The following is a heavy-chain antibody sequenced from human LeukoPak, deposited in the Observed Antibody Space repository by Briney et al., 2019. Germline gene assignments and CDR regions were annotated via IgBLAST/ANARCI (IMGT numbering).Heavy chain of an antibody. CDR1: GYTFVNYG. CDR3: ASGLEYCSSTSCTTGFDY. J-gene: IGHJ4*02. D-gene: IGHD2-2*01. Sequence: GASVKVSCKASGYTFVNYGISWVRQAPGQGPEWMGWINTYNGNTNYAQILQGRVTMTIDTSTSTAYMELRSLRSADTAVYYCASGLEYCSSTSCTTGFDYWGQGTLVTVSS. V-gene: IGHV1-18*01. CDR2: INTYNGNT.